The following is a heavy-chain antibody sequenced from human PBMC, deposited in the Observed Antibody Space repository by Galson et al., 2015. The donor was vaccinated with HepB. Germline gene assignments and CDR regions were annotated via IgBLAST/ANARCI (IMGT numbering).Heavy chain of an antibody. V-gene: IGHV3-21*01. CDR2: ISSSSSYI. CDR1: GFTFSSYS. J-gene: IGHJ6*02. CDR3: ARDLSWYLNYYYYGMDV. D-gene: IGHD6-13*01. Sequence: SLRLSCAASGFTFSSYSMNWVRQAPGKGLEWVSSISSSSSYIYYADSVKGRFTISRDNAKNSLYLQMNSLRAEDTAVYHCARDLSWYLNYYYYGMDVWGQGTTVTVSS.